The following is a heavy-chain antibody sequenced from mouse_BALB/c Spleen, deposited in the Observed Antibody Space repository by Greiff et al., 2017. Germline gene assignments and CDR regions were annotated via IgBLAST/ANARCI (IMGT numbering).Heavy chain of an antibody. CDR3: ARDSVYYYAMDY. Sequence: EVKLMESGGGLVKPGGSLKLSCAASGFTFSSYAMSWVRQSPEKRLEWVAEISSGGSYTYYPDTVTGRFTISRDNAKNTLYLEMSSLRSEDTAMYYCARDSVYYYAMDYWGQGTSVTVSS. J-gene: IGHJ4*01. CDR1: GFTFSSYA. CDR2: ISSGGSYT. V-gene: IGHV5-9-4*01.